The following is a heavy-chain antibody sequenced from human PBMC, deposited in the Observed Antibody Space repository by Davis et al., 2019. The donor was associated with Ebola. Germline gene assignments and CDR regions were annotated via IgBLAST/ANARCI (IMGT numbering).Heavy chain of an antibody. CDR1: GYSFTSYW. D-gene: IGHD3-22*01. CDR3: ARQESLYDRMGIDS. J-gene: IGHJ4*02. CDR2: IYPGDSDT. V-gene: IGHV5-51*01. Sequence: GESLKISCKGSGYSFTSYWIGWVRQMPGKGLEWMGIIYPGDSDTKYSPSFQGQVTVSADKSINTAYLQWSSLKASDTAMYYCARQESLYDRMGIDSWGQGTLVTVSS.